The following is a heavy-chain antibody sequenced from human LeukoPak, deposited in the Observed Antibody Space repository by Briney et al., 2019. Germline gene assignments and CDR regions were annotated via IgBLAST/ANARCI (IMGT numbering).Heavy chain of an antibody. V-gene: IGHV1-2*02. Sequence: ASVKVSCKASGYTFTGYYMHWVRQAPGQGLEWMGWINPNSGGTNYAQKFQGRVTMTRDTSISTAYMELSRLRSDDTAVYYCARDYLSPNFDILTGYYKHWGQGTLVTVSS. CDR2: INPNSGGT. CDR3: ARDYLSPNFDILTGYYKH. CDR1: GYTFTGYY. J-gene: IGHJ4*02. D-gene: IGHD3-9*01.